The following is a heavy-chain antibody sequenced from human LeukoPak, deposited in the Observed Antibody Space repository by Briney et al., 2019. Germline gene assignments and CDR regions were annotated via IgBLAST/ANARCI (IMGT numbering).Heavy chain of an antibody. Sequence: SETLSLTCTVSGGSISSYYWSWIRQPPGKGLEWIGYIYYSGSTNYNSSLKSRVTISVDTSKNQFSLKLSSVTAADTAVYYCAGRGPQNYYGSGSYVFDIWGQGTMVTVSS. CDR3: AGRGPQNYYGSGSYVFDI. D-gene: IGHD3-10*01. CDR2: IYYSGST. J-gene: IGHJ3*02. CDR1: GGSISSYY. V-gene: IGHV4-59*01.